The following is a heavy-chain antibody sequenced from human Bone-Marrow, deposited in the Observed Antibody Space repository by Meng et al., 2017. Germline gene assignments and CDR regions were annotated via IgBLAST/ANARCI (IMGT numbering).Heavy chain of an antibody. CDR3: ARGNCSSTSCYRKWFDP. V-gene: IGHV4-61*01. D-gene: IGHD2-2*01. CDR1: GGSVSSGSYY. J-gene: IGHJ5*02. Sequence: SETLSLTCTVSGGSVSSGSYYWSWIRQPPGKGLEWIGYIYYSGSTNYNPSLKSRVTISVDTSKNQFSLKLSSVTAADTAVYYCARGNCSSTSCYRKWFDPWGQGTLVTVSS. CDR2: IYYSGST.